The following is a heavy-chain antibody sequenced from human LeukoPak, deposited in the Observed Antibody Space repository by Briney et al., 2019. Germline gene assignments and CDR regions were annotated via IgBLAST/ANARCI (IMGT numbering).Heavy chain of an antibody. J-gene: IGHJ4*02. V-gene: IGHV4-59*05. CDR1: GGSISSYY. CDR2: IYYSGST. Sequence: PSETLSLTCTVSGGSISSYYWSWIRQPPGKGLEWIGSIYYSGSTYYNPSLKSRVTISVDTSKNQFSLKLSSVTAADTAVYYCARSGGYGDYDYWGQGTLVTVSS. CDR3: ARSGGYGDYDY. D-gene: IGHD4-17*01.